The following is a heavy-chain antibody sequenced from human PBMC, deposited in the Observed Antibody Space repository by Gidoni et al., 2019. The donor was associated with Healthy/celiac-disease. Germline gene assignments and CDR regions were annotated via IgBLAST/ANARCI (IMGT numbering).Heavy chain of an antibody. Sequence: EVQLVQSGAEVKKPGESLKISCKGSGYSFTSYWIGWVRQMPGKGLEWMGIIYPGDSDTRYSPSFQGQVTISADKSISTAYLQWSSLKASDTAMYYCARGVRSGGNSVFVGHFDYWGQGTLVTVSS. CDR1: GYSFTSYW. CDR2: IYPGDSDT. J-gene: IGHJ4*02. V-gene: IGHV5-51*03. D-gene: IGHD2-15*01. CDR3: ARGVRSGGNSVFVGHFDY.